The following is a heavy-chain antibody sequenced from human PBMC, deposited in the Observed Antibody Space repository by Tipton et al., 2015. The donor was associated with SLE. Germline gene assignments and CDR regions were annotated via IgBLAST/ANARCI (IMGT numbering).Heavy chain of an antibody. CDR2: IDYSGIT. V-gene: IGHV4-59*01. D-gene: IGHD5-24*01. J-gene: IGHJ4*02. CDR1: GSSIIYYY. Sequence: GLVKPSETLSLTCTVSGSSIIYYYWSWIRQPPEKELEWIGYIDYSGITTYNPSLRSRVTISGDTSKNQFSLRLTSVTAADTAVYYCARAGDRRDGYNFALNYWGQGTLVTVS. CDR3: ARAGDRRDGYNFALNY.